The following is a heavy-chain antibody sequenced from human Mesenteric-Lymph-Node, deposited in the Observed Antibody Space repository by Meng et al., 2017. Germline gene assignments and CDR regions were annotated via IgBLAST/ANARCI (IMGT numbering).Heavy chain of an antibody. Sequence: SETLSLTCAADGGSFSNLYWTWIRQPPGEGLEWIGEINHSGYTYYNPSLRSRVTISIDTSKSQVSLNVRSVTAADTAVYYCARVAGNTVTTSSDAFDIWGQGTMVTVSS. J-gene: IGHJ3*02. CDR1: GGSFSNLY. CDR3: ARVAGNTVTTSSDAFDI. CDR2: INHSGYT. D-gene: IGHD4-17*01. V-gene: IGHV4-34*01.